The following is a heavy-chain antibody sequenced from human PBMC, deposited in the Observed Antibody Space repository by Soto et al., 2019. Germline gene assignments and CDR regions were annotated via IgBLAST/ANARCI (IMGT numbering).Heavy chain of an antibody. CDR2: ISYDGSNK. V-gene: IGHV3-30-3*01. D-gene: IGHD4-4*01. CDR3: ARDLQGYYYYGMDV. CDR1: GFTFSSYA. J-gene: IGHJ6*02. Sequence: GGSLILSCAASGFTFSSYAMHWVRQAPGKGLEWVAVISYDGSNKYYADSVKGRFTISRDNSKNTLYLQMNSLRAEDTAVYYCARDLQGYYYYGMDVWGQGTTVTVSS.